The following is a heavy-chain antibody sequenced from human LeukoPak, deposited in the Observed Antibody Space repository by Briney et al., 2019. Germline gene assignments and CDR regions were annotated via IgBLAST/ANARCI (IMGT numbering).Heavy chain of an antibody. CDR2: ISAYNGNT. V-gene: IGHV1-18*01. Sequence: ASVKVSCKASGYTFTSYGISWVRQAPGKGLEWMGWISAYNGNTNYAQKLQGRVTMTTDTSTSTAYMELRSLRSDDTAVYYCARDCSGGSCYYYWGQGTLVTVSS. J-gene: IGHJ4*02. D-gene: IGHD2-15*01. CDR1: GYTFTSYG. CDR3: ARDCSGGSCYYY.